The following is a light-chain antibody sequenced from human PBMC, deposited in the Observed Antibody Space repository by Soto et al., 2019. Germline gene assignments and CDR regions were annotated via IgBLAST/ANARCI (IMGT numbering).Light chain of an antibody. J-gene: IGKJ1*01. CDR3: QHCDRSPERWT. Sequence: EIVITQSPATLSVSPGERATLSCRASQSVSSNLAWYQQKPGQAPRLLIYGASARATGIPDRFSGSGSGTDFSLTISRLEPENFAVYYCQHCDRSPERWTFGQGTKVDIK. CDR1: QSVSSN. V-gene: IGKV3-20*01. CDR2: GAS.